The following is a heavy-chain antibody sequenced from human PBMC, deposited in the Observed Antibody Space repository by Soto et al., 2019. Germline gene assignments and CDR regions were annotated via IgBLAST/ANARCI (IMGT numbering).Heavy chain of an antibody. CDR3: ASRVGARPPPYYGMDV. J-gene: IGHJ6*02. D-gene: IGHD1-26*01. Sequence: PSETLSLTCTVSGGSISSYYWSWIRQPPGKGLEWIGYIYYSGSTNYNPSLKSRVTISVDTSKNKFSLKLSSVTAADTAVYYCASRVGARPPPYYGMDVWGQGTTLTVS. V-gene: IGHV4-59*01. CDR1: GGSISSYY. CDR2: IYYSGST.